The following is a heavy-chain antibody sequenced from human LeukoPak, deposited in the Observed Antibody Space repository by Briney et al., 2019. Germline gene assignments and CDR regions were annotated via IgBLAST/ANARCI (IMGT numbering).Heavy chain of an antibody. CDR1: GYTFTGYY. V-gene: IGHV1-2*06. Sequence: ASVKVSCKASGYTFTGYYMHWVRQAPGQGLEWMGRINPNSGGTSYAQKFQGRVTMTRDTSISTAYMELSRLRSDDTAVYYCARESLGYCSSTSCGMDVWGQGTTVTVSS. D-gene: IGHD2-2*01. CDR2: INPNSGGT. CDR3: ARESLGYCSSTSCGMDV. J-gene: IGHJ6*02.